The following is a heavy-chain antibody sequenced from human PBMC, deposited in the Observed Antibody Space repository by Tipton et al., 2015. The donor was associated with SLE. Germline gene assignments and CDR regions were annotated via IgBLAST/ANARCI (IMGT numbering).Heavy chain of an antibody. D-gene: IGHD6-13*01. J-gene: IGHJ4*02. V-gene: IGHV3-7*01. CDR1: GFTFSTYS. CDR3: ARDIAAAGIAFGY. CDR2: IKQDGSEK. Sequence: SLRLSCAASGFTFSTYSMNWVRQAPGKGLEWVANIKQDGSEKYYVDSVKGRFTISRDNAKNSLYLQMNSLRAEDTAVYYCARDIAAAGIAFGYWGQGTLVTVSS.